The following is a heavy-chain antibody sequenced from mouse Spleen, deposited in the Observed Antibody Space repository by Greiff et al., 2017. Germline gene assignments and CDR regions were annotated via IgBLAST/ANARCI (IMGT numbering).Heavy chain of an antibody. CDR3: AREGLTWFAY. Sequence: EVKLVESGGGLVKPGGSLKLSCAASGFTFSDYGMHWVRQAPEKGLERVAYISSGSSTIYYADTVKGRFTISRDNAKNTLFLQMTSLRSEDTAMYYCAREGLTWFAYWGQGTLVTVSA. J-gene: IGHJ3*01. CDR2: ISSGSSTI. V-gene: IGHV5-17*01. CDR1: GFTFSDYG. D-gene: IGHD3-2*02.